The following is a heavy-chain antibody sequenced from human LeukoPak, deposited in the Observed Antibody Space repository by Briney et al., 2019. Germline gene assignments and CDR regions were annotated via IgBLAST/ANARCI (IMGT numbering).Heavy chain of an antibody. CDR1: GFTFSSYS. V-gene: IGHV3-21*01. CDR2: ISSSSSSYI. CDR3: ARVSCSSTSCYEELDY. Sequence: GGSLRLSCAASGFTFSSYSMNWVRQARGKGLEWVSSISSSSSSYIYYADSVKGRFTISRDNAKNSLYLQMNSLRAEDTAVYYCARVSCSSTSCYEELDYWGQGTLVTVSS. D-gene: IGHD2-2*01. J-gene: IGHJ4*02.